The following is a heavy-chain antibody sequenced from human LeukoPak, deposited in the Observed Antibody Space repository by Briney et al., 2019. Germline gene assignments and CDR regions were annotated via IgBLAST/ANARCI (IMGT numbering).Heavy chain of an antibody. D-gene: IGHD4-11*01. CDR3: ARVFPWEQYSNYGYYYYYMDV. V-gene: IGHV4-34*01. CDR1: GVSISSYY. Sequence: SETLSLTCTVSGVSISSYYWSWIRQPPGKGLEWIGEINHSGSTNYNPSLKSRVTISVDTSKNQFSLKLSSVTAADTAVYYCARVFPWEQYSNYGYYYYYMDVWGKGTTVTVSS. CDR2: INHSGST. J-gene: IGHJ6*03.